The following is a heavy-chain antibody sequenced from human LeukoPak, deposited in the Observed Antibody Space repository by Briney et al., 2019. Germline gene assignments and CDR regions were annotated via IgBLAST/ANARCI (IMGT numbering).Heavy chain of an antibody. CDR3: ARERWLQFRCAFDI. CDR1: GGTFSSYT. D-gene: IGHD5-24*01. Sequence: SVKVSCKASGGTFSSYTISWVRQAPGQGLEWMGRTIPILGIANYAQKFQGRDTITADKSTSTAYMELSSLRSEDTAVYYCARERWLQFRCAFDIWGQGTMVTVSS. V-gene: IGHV1-69*04. J-gene: IGHJ3*02. CDR2: TIPILGIA.